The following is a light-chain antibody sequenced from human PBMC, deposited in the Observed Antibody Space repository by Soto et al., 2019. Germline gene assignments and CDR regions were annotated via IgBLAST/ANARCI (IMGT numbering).Light chain of an antibody. CDR2: ENN. V-gene: IGLV1-51*02. CDR3: GTWDSSLSAGGYV. CDR1: SSNIGNNY. Sequence: QSVLTQPPSVSAAPGQKVTISCSGSSSNIGNNYVSWYQQLPGTAPKLLIYENNKRPSGIPDRFSGSKSGTSATLGITGLQTRDEADYYCGTWDSSLSAGGYVFGTWTKLTVL. J-gene: IGLJ1*01.